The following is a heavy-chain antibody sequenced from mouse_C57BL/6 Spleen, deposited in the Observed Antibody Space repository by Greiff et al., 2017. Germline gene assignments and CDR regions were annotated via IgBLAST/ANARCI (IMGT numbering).Heavy chain of an antibody. V-gene: IGHV1-81*01. CDR3: ARLGDGYYVFDY. CDR1: GYTFTSYG. CDR2: IYPRSGNT. J-gene: IGHJ2*01. D-gene: IGHD2-3*01. Sequence: VKLVESGAELARPGASVKLSCKASGYTFTSYGISWVKQRTGQGLEWIGEIYPRSGNTYYNEKFKGKATLTADKSSSTAYMELRSLTSEDSAVYFCARLGDGYYVFDYWGQGTTLTVSS.